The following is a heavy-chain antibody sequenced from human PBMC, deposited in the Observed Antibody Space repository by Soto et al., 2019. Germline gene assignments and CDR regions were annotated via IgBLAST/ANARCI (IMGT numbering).Heavy chain of an antibody. CDR1: GGSISTGGYY. J-gene: IGHJ1*01. CDR3: ASHGDYYSRSCPKYFQH. CDR2: IYYSGNT. V-gene: IGHV4-31*03. Sequence: SETLSLTCTVSGGSISTGGYYWYWIRQHPGMGLECIGYIYYSGNTYYNPSLKSRATIAVDTAKNQCSLKMSSVTAADTAVYYCASHGDYYSRSCPKYFQHCGQGTLVTVSS. D-gene: IGHD2-21*01.